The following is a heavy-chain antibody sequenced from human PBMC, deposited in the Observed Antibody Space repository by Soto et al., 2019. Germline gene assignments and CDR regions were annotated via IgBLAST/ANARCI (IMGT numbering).Heavy chain of an antibody. CDR1: GFTFSSYA. J-gene: IGHJ3*02. CDR2: ISYDGSNK. V-gene: IGHV3-30-3*01. Sequence: GGSLRLSCAASGFTFSSYAMHWVRQAPGKGLEWVAVISYDGSNKYYADSVKGRFTISRDNSKNTLYLQMNSLRAEDTAVYYCASEGIAVAYDAFDIWGQGTMVTVSS. CDR3: ASEGIAVAYDAFDI. D-gene: IGHD6-19*01.